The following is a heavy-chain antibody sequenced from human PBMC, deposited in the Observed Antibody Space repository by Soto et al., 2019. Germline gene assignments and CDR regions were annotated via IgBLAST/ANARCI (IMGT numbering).Heavy chain of an antibody. J-gene: IGHJ3*02. CDR1: GYSFTSYW. CDR3: ARVLRYFDWLTGPLDAFDI. Sequence: GESLKISCKGSGYSFTSYWISSVGQMPGKGLECMWRIDPSDTYTNYSPSFQGHDTISADKSISTAYLQWSSLKASDTAMYYCARVLRYFDWLTGPLDAFDIWGQGTMVTVSS. CDR2: IDPSDTYT. V-gene: IGHV5-10-1*01. D-gene: IGHD3-9*01.